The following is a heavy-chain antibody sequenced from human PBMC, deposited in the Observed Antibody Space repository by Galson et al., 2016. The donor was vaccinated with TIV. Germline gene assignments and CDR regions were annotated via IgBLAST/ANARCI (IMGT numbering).Heavy chain of an antibody. CDR3: AKTIDVSGVLINYFYYGMEV. D-gene: IGHD3-3*01. Sequence: SLRLSCAASGFTFRDYAMHWVRQAPGKGLEWVASISATGGSTFYTGSVKGRFTVSRDNSNDHLSLQMSRLRAEDTAVYYCAKTIDVSGVLINYFYYGMEVWGHGTTVTVSS. CDR1: GFTFRDYA. CDR2: ISATGGST. V-gene: IGHV3-23*01. J-gene: IGHJ6*02.